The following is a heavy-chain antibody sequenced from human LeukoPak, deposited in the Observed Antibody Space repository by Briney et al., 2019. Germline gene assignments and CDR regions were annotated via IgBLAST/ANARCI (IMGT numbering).Heavy chain of an antibody. CDR1: GFTFSSYA. Sequence: GGSLRLSCAASGFTFSSYAMSWVRQAPGKGLEWVSAISGSGGSTYYADSVKGRFTISRDNSKNTQYLQMNSLRAEDTAVYYCATHTPYGDYENFDYWGQGTLVTVSS. CDR3: ATHTPYGDYENFDY. CDR2: ISGSGGST. J-gene: IGHJ4*02. V-gene: IGHV3-23*01. D-gene: IGHD4-17*01.